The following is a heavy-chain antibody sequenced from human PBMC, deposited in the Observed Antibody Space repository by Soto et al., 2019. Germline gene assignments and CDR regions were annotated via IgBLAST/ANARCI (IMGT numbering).Heavy chain of an antibody. CDR1: GFPFSYSW. CDR3: VTYDFIWGSYRVRWAY. V-gene: IGHV3-15*01. Sequence: EVQLAESGGGLVNPGGSLRLSCVASGFPFSYSWMGGVRQAPGKGLEWVARIKSETDGGTTDYAAPVEGRFTISRDDSKNTLNLQMNSLKTEDTAVYYCVTYDFIWGSYRVRWAYWGQGTLVTVSS. CDR2: IKSETDGGTT. D-gene: IGHD3-16*02. J-gene: IGHJ4*02.